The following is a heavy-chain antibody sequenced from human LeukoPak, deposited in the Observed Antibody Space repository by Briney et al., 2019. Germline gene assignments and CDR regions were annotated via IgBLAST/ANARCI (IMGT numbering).Heavy chain of an antibody. CDR3: ARDCSGDGCPFDY. CDR2: IIPIFGTA. J-gene: IGHJ4*02. D-gene: IGHD2-15*01. CDR1: GGTFSSYA. Sequence: ASVKVSCKASGGTFSSYAINWVRQAPGQGLEWMGGIIPIFGTANYAQKFQGRVTITADESTSTAYMELSSLRSEDTAVHYCARDCSGDGCPFDYWGQGTLVTVSS. V-gene: IGHV1-69*01.